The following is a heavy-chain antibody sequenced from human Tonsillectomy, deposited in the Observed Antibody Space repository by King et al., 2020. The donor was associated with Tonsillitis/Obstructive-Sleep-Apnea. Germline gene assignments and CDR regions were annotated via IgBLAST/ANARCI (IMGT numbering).Heavy chain of an antibody. CDR2: IDHSGST. D-gene: IGHD1-1*01. J-gene: IGHJ3*02. CDR1: GGSFSGYY. Sequence: VQLQQWGAGLLKPSETLSLPCAVYGGSFSGYYWSWIRQPPGKGLEWIGEIDHSGSTNYNPSLKSRVTISADTSKTQISLKLSSVTAADTAGYYCARERTTGAVDIWGQGTMVTV. V-gene: IGHV4-34*01. CDR3: ARERTTGAVDI.